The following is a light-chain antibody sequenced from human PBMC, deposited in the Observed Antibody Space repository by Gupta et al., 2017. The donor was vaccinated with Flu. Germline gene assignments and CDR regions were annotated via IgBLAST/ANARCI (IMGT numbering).Light chain of an antibody. V-gene: IGLV2-14*01. CDR2: DVS. CDR1: SSDVGNSDY. Sequence: QSALTQPASVSGSPGHSLTISGTGTSSDVGNSDYVSWYQQDPGKAPKLLIYDVSNRPSGVSSRFSGSKSGNTASLTISGLQAEDETEYYCSSYTSTTTFYVFGTGTKVTVL. CDR3: SSYTSTTTFYV. J-gene: IGLJ1*01.